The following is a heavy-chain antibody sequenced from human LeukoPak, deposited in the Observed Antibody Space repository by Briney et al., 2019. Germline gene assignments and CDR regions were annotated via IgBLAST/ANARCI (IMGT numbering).Heavy chain of an antibody. CDR1: GGSISSSDYY. CDR3: ARQNKPARPNFDN. D-gene: IGHD2-2*01. CDR2: IYYTGST. J-gene: IGHJ4*01. Sequence: PSETLSLTCSVSGGSISSSDYYWDWIRQPPGKGLEWIGAIYYTGSTYYNPSLKGRVTISGDTSKNQFSLKLNSVTAADTAVYYCARQNKPARPNFDNWGPGTLVTVSS. V-gene: IGHV4-39*01.